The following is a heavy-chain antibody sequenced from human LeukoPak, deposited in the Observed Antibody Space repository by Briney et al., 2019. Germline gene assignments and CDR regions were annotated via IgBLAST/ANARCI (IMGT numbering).Heavy chain of an antibody. V-gene: IGHV3-23*01. CDR3: AKDIQAAN. J-gene: IGHJ4*02. CDR2: ISNSGANT. D-gene: IGHD5-18*01. Sequence: GGSLRLSCEASGFTFSSAAMTWVRQAPGKGLQWVSLISNSGANTYYADSVKGRFNISRDDSKNTLYLLMDSLRAEDTAVYYCAKDIQAANWGQGTLVTVSS. CDR1: GFTFSSAA.